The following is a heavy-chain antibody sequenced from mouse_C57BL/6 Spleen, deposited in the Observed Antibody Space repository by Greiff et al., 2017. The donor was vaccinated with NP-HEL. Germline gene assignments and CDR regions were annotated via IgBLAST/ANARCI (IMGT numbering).Heavy chain of an antibody. D-gene: IGHD2-3*01. Sequence: VQLQQSGPELVKPGASVKISCKASGYAFSSSWMNWVKQRPGKGLEWIGRIYPGDGDTNYNGKFKGKATLTADKSSSTAYMQLSSLTSEDSAVYFCARMGYDGYYGAYWGQGTLVTVSA. CDR1: GYAFSSSW. V-gene: IGHV1-82*01. J-gene: IGHJ3*01. CDR3: ARMGYDGYYGAY. CDR2: IYPGDGDT.